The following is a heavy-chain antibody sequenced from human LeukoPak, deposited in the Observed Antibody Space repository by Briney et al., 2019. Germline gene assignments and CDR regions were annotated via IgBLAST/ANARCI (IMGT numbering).Heavy chain of an antibody. Sequence: SVKVSCTSSGGTFKTYSISWVRQAPGQGLEWMGDIVPMFGIANYAQRFQGRVTMTADASTNTAYLELSSLTFEDTAVYYCSREVAVHHPAFGDWGQGTLVTVSS. CDR2: IVPMFGIA. D-gene: IGHD3-10*01. CDR3: SREVAVHHPAFGD. CDR1: GGTFKTYS. V-gene: IGHV1-69*13. J-gene: IGHJ4*02.